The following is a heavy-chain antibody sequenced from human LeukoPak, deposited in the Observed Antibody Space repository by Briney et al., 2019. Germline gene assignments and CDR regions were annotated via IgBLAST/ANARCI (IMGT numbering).Heavy chain of an antibody. Sequence: GGSLRLSCAASGFTFSSYGMHWVRQAPGKGLEWVAVIWYDGSNKYYADSVKGRFTISRDNSKNTLYLQMNSLRAEDTAVYYCARDQEADYYDSASRFRVYYYYGMDVWGQGTTVTVSS. CDR2: IWYDGSNK. CDR1: GFTFSSYG. CDR3: ARDQEADYYDSASRFRVYYYYGMDV. V-gene: IGHV3-33*01. D-gene: IGHD3-22*01. J-gene: IGHJ6*02.